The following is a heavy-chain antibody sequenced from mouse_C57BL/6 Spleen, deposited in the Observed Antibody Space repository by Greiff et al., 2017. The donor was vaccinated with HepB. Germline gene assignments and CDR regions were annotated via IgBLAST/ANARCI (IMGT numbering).Heavy chain of an antibody. V-gene: IGHV1-22*01. CDR3: ARKNYYFDY. CDR1: GYTFTDYN. J-gene: IGHJ2*01. Sequence: EVKLVESGPELVKPGASVKMSCKASGYTFTDYNMHWVKQSHGKSLEWIGYINPNNGGTSYNQKFKGKATLTVNKSSSTAYMELRSLTSEDSAVYYCARKNYYFDYWGQGTTLTVSS. CDR2: INPNNGGT.